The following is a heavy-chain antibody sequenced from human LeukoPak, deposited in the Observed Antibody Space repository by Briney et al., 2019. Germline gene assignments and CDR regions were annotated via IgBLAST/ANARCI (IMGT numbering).Heavy chain of an antibody. CDR3: AREAPDYYDSSGLIQPVDY. Sequence: KPSETLSLTCAVYGGSFSGYYWSWIRQPPGKGLEWIGEINHSGSTNYNPSLKSRVTMSVDTSKNQFSLKLSSVTAADTAVYYCAREAPDYYDSSGLIQPVDYWGQGTLVTVSS. V-gene: IGHV4-34*01. CDR1: GGSFSGYY. D-gene: IGHD3-22*01. CDR2: INHSGST. J-gene: IGHJ4*02.